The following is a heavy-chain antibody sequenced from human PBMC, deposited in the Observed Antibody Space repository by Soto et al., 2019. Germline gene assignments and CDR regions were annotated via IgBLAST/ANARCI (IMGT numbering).Heavy chain of an antibody. V-gene: IGHV3-30-3*01. CDR3: ARDLTTVTTTNWFDP. D-gene: IGHD4-4*01. CDR1: GFTFSSYA. J-gene: IGHJ5*02. CDR2: ISYDGSNK. Sequence: PVGSLRLSCAASGFTFSSYAMHWVRQAPGKGLEWVAVISYDGSNKYYADSVKGRFTISRDNSKNTLYLQMNSLRAEDTAVYYCARDLTTVTTTNWFDPWGQGTLVTVSS.